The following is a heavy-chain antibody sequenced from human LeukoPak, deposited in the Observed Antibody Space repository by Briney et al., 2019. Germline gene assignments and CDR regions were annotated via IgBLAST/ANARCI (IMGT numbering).Heavy chain of an antibody. D-gene: IGHD5-12*01. Sequence: PGGSLRLSCAASGFTFSSYSMNWVRQAPGKGLEWVSSISSSSSYIYYADSVKGRFTISRDNAKNSLYLQMNSLRAEDTAVYYCARVNSGYDYYYYGMDVWGKGTTVTVSS. CDR3: ARVNSGYDYYYYGMDV. V-gene: IGHV3-21*01. CDR1: GFTFSSYS. J-gene: IGHJ6*04. CDR2: ISSSSSYI.